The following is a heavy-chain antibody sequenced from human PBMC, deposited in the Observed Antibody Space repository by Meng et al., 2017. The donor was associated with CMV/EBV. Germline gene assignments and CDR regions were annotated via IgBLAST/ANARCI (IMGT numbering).Heavy chain of an antibody. CDR1: GFIFSNYA. V-gene: IGHV3-30-3*01. CDR3: ARPQLGIGPEYYYYGMEV. J-gene: IGHJ6*02. Sequence: GESLKISCAGSGFIFSNYAIHWVRQAPGKGLEWVAVISYDGSNKYYADSVKGRFSVSRDNSKSTLYLQINTLRTEDTAVYYCARPQLGIGPEYYYYGMEVWGQGTTVTVSS. D-gene: IGHD1-1*01. CDR2: ISYDGSNK.